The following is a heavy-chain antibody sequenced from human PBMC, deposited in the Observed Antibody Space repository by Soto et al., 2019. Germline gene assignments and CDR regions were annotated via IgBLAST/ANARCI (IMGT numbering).Heavy chain of an antibody. CDR1: CGSISSYY. V-gene: IGHV4-4*07. D-gene: IGHD1-26*01. CDR3: ATSGSYYEFDY. CDR2: IYTSGST. Sequence: SETLSLTCTVPCGSISSYYWSWIRQPAGKGLEWIGRIYTSGSTNYNPSLKSRVTMSVDTSKNQFSLKLSSVTAADTAVYYCATSGSYYEFDYWGQGTLVTVS. J-gene: IGHJ4*02.